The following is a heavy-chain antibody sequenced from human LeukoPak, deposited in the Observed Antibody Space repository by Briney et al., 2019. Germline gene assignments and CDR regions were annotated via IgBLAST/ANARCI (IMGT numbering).Heavy chain of an antibody. CDR1: GGTFSSYA. D-gene: IGHD6-13*01. J-gene: IGHJ4*02. V-gene: IGHV1-18*01. CDR2: ISSYNGKT. Sequence: GASVKVSCKASGGTFSSYAISWVRQAPGQGLEWMGWISSYNGKTNYAQNFQGRVTMTTDTSTSTAYMELRSLRSDDTAVYYCARDLTIAAAGTYGYWGQGTLVTVSS. CDR3: ARDLTIAAAGTYGY.